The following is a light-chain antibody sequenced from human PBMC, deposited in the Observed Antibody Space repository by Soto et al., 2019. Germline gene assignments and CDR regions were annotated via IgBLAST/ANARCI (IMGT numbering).Light chain of an antibody. J-gene: IGKJ1*01. CDR1: QTIMTY. CDR2: AAS. CDR3: QQSYNSPQT. V-gene: IGKV1-39*01. Sequence: DIQMTQSPSSLSASVGDEVTITCRASQTIMTYLNWYQLKPGKPPRLLIYAASSLQSGVPSRFSGSGSGTYFTLTITSLQPEDFATYSCQQSYNSPQTFRQGTKVEIK.